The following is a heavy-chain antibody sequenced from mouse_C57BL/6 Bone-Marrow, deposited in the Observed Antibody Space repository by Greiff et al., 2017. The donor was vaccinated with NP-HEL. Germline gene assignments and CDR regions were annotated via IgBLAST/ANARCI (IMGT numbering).Heavy chain of an antibody. Sequence: VQLQQSGAELVRPGASVTLSCKASGYTFTDYEMHWVKQTPVHGLEWIGAIDPETGGTAYNQKFKGKAILTADKSSSTAYMELRSLTSEDSAVYYCTRNYYGSLHYYAMDYWGQGTSVTVSS. CDR1: GYTFTDYE. J-gene: IGHJ4*01. CDR2: IDPETGGT. V-gene: IGHV1-15*01. CDR3: TRNYYGSLHYYAMDY. D-gene: IGHD1-1*01.